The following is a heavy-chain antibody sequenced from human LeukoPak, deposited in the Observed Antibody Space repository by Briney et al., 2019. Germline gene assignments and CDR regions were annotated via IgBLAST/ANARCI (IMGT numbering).Heavy chain of an antibody. D-gene: IGHD3-3*01. CDR1: GFTFSSYA. CDR3: ARAVFGVVNPFDY. CDR2: ISGSGGST. J-gene: IGHJ4*02. Sequence: PGGSLRLSCAASGFTFSSYAMSWVRQAPGKGLEWVSAISGSGGSTYYADSVKGRFTISRDNSKNTLYLQMNSLRAEDTAVYYCARAVFGVVNPFDYWGQGTLVTVPS. V-gene: IGHV3-23*01.